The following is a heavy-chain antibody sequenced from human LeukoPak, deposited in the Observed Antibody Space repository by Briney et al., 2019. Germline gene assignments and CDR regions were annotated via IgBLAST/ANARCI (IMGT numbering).Heavy chain of an antibody. D-gene: IGHD2-15*01. CDR1: GVTFSSFA. V-gene: IGHV3-30*04. J-gene: IGHJ4*02. Sequence: GGSLRLSYSASGVTFSSFAMPWVRQPPGKGLEWVAVISYHRRDTYYADSVKGRFTISRDNSKTPLHLPLNSLGAEDTPVYYCGAQPCSVGRCYLDYWGQGTLVTVSS. CDR3: GAQPCSVGRCYLDY. CDR2: ISYHRRDT.